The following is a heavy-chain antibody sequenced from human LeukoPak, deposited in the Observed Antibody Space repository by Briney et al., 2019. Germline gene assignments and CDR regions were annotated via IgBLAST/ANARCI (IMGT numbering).Heavy chain of an antibody. D-gene: IGHD6-19*01. J-gene: IGHJ6*03. CDR3: ARDSAIAVAYYYYYMDV. V-gene: IGHV4-59*12. CDR1: GGSISSYY. CDR2: IYYSGST. Sequence: SETLSLTRTVSGGSISSYYWSWIRQPPGKGLEWIGYIYYSGSTNYNPSLKSRVTISVDTSKNQFSLKLSSVTAADTAVYYCARDSAIAVAYYYYYMDVWGKGTTVTVSS.